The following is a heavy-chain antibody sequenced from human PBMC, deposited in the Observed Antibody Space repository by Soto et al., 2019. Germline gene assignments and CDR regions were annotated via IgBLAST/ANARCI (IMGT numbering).Heavy chain of an antibody. CDR3: AKYQPPEFER. Sequence: PSETLSLTCSVSGASIGSGDDYWTWIRQSPGKGLEWLGYISDSGSTFYNPSLRSRLTIALDTSKNHFSLKLNSVTAADPVVYYCAKYQPPEFERWGQGIPVTVAS. CDR2: ISDSGST. D-gene: IGHD2-2*01. V-gene: IGHV4-30-4*08. J-gene: IGHJ5*02. CDR1: GASIGSGDDY.